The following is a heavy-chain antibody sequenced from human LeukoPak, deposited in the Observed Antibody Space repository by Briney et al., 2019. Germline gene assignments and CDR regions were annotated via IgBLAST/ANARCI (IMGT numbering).Heavy chain of an antibody. CDR3: ASGFWYFDY. V-gene: IGHV4-59*10. CDR2: IYTSGST. J-gene: IGHJ4*02. Sequence: SETLSLTCAVYGGSLSGYYWSWIRQPAGKGLEWIGRIYTSGSTNYNPSLKSRVTMSVDTSKNQFSLKLSSVTAADTAVYYCASGFWYFDYWGQGTLVTVSS. CDR1: GGSLSGYY. D-gene: IGHD3-3*01.